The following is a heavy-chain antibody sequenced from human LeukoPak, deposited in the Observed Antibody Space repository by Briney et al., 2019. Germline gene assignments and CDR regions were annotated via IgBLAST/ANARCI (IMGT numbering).Heavy chain of an antibody. CDR3: AKGRYFDWLLPGNDY. J-gene: IGHJ4*02. Sequence: GGSLRLSCAASGFTFSSYEMNWVRQAPGKGLEWVSGISWNSGSIGYADSVKGRFTISRDNAKNSLYLQMNSLRAEDTALYYCAKGRYFDWLLPGNDYWGQGTLVTVSS. CDR2: ISWNSGSI. D-gene: IGHD3-9*01. V-gene: IGHV3-9*01. CDR1: GFTFSSYE.